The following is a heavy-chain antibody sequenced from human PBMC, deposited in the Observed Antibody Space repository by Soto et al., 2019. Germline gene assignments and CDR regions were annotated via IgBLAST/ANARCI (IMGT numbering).Heavy chain of an antibody. CDR2: IKQDGSEK. J-gene: IGHJ4*02. D-gene: IGHD3-10*01. V-gene: IGHV3-7*01. CDR3: ARARITMVRGNFDY. Sequence: VQLVESGGGLVQPGGSLRLSCAASGFTFSSYWMSWVRQAPGKGLEWVANIKQDGSEKYYVDSVKGRFTISRDNAKNSLYLQMNSLRAEDTAVYYCARARITMVRGNFDYWGQGTLVTVSS. CDR1: GFTFSSYW.